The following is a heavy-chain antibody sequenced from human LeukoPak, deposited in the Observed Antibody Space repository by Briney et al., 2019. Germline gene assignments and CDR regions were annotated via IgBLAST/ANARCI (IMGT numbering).Heavy chain of an antibody. CDR2: ITPSGGT. V-gene: IGHV1-2*02. Sequence: ASVKVSCKASGYTFTSYAIQWVRQAPGQGLEWMGWITPSGGTNYPQKFQGRVAITWDTSITTAYMDLSRLRSDDTAVYYCARNPPSIYGMDVWGQGTTVTVSS. CDR1: GYTFTSYA. CDR3: ARNPPSIYGMDV. J-gene: IGHJ6*02.